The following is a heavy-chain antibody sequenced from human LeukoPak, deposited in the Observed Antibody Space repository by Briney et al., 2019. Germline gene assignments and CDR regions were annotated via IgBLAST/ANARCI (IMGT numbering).Heavy chain of an antibody. Sequence: GGSLRLSCVASGCKFHDDGMHWIRQGPGKGLDLVSVISWSGAQLDYADSVKSRCTISRDNGKNSLYLQMNGLVPEDPALYYCGGCVVVVGGNLAHFDLWGRGTQVTVFS. CDR2: ISWSGAQL. D-gene: IGHD2-21*01. CDR3: GGCVVVVGGNLAHFDL. J-gene: IGHJ2*01. CDR1: GCKFHDDG. V-gene: IGHV3-9*01.